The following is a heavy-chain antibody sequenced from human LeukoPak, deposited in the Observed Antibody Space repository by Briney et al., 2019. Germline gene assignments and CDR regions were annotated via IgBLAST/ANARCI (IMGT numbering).Heavy chain of an antibody. J-gene: IGHJ4*02. CDR3: ARGLLSDTAMAYFDY. CDR1: GYTFTGYY. V-gene: IGHV1-2*02. CDR2: INPNSGGT. D-gene: IGHD5-18*01. Sequence: ASVKVSCKAPGYTFTGYYMHWVRQAPGQGLEWMGWINPNSGGTNYAQKLQGRVTMTRDTSISTAYMELSRLRSDDTAVYYCARGLLSDTAMAYFDYWGQGTLVTVSS.